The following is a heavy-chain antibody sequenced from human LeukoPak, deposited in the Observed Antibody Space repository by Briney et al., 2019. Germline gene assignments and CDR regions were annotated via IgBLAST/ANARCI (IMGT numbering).Heavy chain of an antibody. Sequence: PSETLSLTCAVSGGSISSGGYSWSWIRQPPGKGLEWIGYIYYSGSTYYNPSLKSRVTISVDTSKNQFSLKLSSVTAADTAVYYCARGRSSGWYRPIVIDPWGQGTLVTVSS. V-gene: IGHV4-30-4*07. J-gene: IGHJ5*02. CDR3: ARGRSSGWYRPIVIDP. CDR1: GGSISSGGYS. CDR2: IYYSGST. D-gene: IGHD6-19*01.